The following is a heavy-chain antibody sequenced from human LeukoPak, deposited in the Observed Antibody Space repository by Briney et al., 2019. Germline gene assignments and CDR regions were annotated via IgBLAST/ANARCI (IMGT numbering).Heavy chain of an antibody. V-gene: IGHV3-7*01. Sequence: GGSLRLSCAPSGFSFSSYWMTWVRQAPGKGLEWVASLNQGASEKYYVDSVKGRFTISRDNAKNSLYLQVNSLRVEDTAVYYCARGVNWLPGTFDIWGQGTMVTVSS. CDR1: GFSFSSYW. CDR3: ARGVNWLPGTFDI. D-gene: IGHD3-9*01. J-gene: IGHJ3*02. CDR2: LNQGASEK.